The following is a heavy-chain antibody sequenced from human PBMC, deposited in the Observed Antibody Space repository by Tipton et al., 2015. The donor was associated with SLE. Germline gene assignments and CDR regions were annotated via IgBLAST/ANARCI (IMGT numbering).Heavy chain of an antibody. J-gene: IGHJ1*01. Sequence: TLSLTCTVSGDSIGRPNEYWSWIRQAAGESLEWIGRVYTHGGTNFNPSLQSRVTISVDKSQQKVSLRLTSVTAADTAVYFCARGGSHASFDAWGQGTHVIVSS. CDR1: GDSIGRPNEY. D-gene: IGHD3-9*01. V-gene: IGHV4-61*02. CDR3: ARGGSHASFDA. CDR2: VYTHGGT.